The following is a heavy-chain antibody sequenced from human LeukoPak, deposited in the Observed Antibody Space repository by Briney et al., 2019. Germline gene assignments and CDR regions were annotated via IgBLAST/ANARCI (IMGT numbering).Heavy chain of an antibody. Sequence: GSSVKVSCKASGGTFSSYAISWVRQAPGQGLEWMGGIIPIFGTANYAQKFQGRVTITTDESTSTAYMELSSLRSEDTAVYYCARDEVESWRDGYNPLGYWGQGTLVTVSS. CDR2: IIPIFGTA. CDR3: ARDEVESWRDGYNPLGY. V-gene: IGHV1-69*05. D-gene: IGHD5-24*01. J-gene: IGHJ4*02. CDR1: GGTFSSYA.